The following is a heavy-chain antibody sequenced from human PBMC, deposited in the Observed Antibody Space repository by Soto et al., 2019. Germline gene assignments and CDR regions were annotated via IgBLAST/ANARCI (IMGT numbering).Heavy chain of an antibody. CDR2: IYYTGNT. CDR3: AMALRPTGIPGYWYFDL. Sequence: QVQLQESGPGLVKPSQTLSLTCTVSGVSINTGGRFWSWVRQLPGKGLEWIGYIYYTGNTGYNPSLQSRLTISVDTSKNQFSLNLRSVTAADTALYYCAMALRPTGIPGYWYFDLWGRGTLVTVSS. CDR1: GVSINTGGRF. J-gene: IGHJ2*01. V-gene: IGHV4-31*03. D-gene: IGHD1-1*01.